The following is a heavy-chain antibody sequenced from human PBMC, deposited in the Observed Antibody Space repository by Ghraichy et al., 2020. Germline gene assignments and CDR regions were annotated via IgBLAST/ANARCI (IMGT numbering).Heavy chain of an antibody. D-gene: IGHD3-16*02. Sequence: ESLNISCAVSGGSISSSNWWSWVRQPPGKGLEWIGEIYHSGSTNYNPSIKSRVTISVDKSKNQFSLKLSSVTAADTAVFYCARTDFTYDYIWGSYRWGYFHYWGQGTLVTVSS. CDR3: ARTDFTYDYIWGSYRWGYFHY. CDR1: GGSISSSNW. J-gene: IGHJ4*02. V-gene: IGHV4-4*02. CDR2: IYHSGST.